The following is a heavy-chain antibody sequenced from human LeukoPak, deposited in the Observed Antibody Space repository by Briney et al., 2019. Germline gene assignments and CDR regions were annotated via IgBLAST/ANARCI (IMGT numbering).Heavy chain of an antibody. CDR2: VSCSGRGENT. CDR3: AKSGYTRFDY. J-gene: IGHJ4*02. Sequence: ETLSLTCTVSGGSISSYYWIWIRQPPGKGLEWVSNVSCSGRGENTYYADCVKGRFTISRDNSKNTLILQMNSLRAEDTAVYYCAKSGYTRFDYWGQGILVTVSS. CDR1: GGSISSYY. V-gene: IGHV3-23*01. D-gene: IGHD5-24*01.